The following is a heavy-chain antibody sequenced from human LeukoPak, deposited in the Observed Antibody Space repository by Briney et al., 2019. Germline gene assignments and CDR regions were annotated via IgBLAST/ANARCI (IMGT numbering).Heavy chain of an antibody. Sequence: SVKVSCKASGGTFSSYAISWVRQAPGQGLEWMGGIIPIFGTANYAQKFQGRVTITADESSSTAYMELSSLRSEDTAVYYCARDSRSTSCYTCVDVWGKGTTVTVSS. D-gene: IGHD2-2*02. CDR1: GGTFSSYA. V-gene: IGHV1-69*01. CDR3: ARDSRSTSCYTCVDV. CDR2: IIPIFGTA. J-gene: IGHJ6*04.